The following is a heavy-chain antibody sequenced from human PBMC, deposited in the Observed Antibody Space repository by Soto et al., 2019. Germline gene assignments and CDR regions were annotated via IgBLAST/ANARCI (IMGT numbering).Heavy chain of an antibody. CDR1: GFVFYDYG. V-gene: IGHV3-30*18. J-gene: IGHJ4*02. CDR2: ISYDGSNK. CDR3: AKGTEWELLLDY. D-gene: IGHD1-26*01. Sequence: GGSLRLSCAASGFVFYDYGMHWVRQAPGKGLEWVAVISYDGSNKYYADSVKGRFTISRDNSKNTLYLQMNSLRAEDTAVYYCAKGTEWELLLDYWGQGTLVTVSS.